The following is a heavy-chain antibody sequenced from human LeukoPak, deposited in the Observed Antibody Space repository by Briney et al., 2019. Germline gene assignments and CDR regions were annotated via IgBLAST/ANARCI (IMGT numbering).Heavy chain of an antibody. Sequence: GGSLRLSCEASGFSFSDYGMHWVRQGPGKGLEWVAFILHDGSEKYYADSVKGRFTVSRDNSKNTVYLQMNSLRTEDTAVYYCAKDQAGGWGQGTLVTVSS. D-gene: IGHD6-19*01. CDR1: GFSFSDYG. J-gene: IGHJ4*02. V-gene: IGHV3-30*02. CDR3: AKDQAGG. CDR2: ILHDGSEK.